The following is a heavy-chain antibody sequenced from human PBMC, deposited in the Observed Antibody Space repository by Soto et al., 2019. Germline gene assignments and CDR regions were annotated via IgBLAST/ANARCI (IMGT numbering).Heavy chain of an antibody. Sequence: EVQLLESGGGLVQPGGSLRLSCTASGFTFSSYAMNWVRQPPGKGLEWVSGISDSGGSIYYADSVKGRIAVSRDNSRKTLYLQMNSLRGDETAIYFCAKSPYGSALSGAGYGMDVWGPGTTVTVSS. V-gene: IGHV3-23*01. D-gene: IGHD3-10*01. CDR2: ISDSGGSI. J-gene: IGHJ6*02. CDR1: GFTFSSYA. CDR3: AKSPYGSALSGAGYGMDV.